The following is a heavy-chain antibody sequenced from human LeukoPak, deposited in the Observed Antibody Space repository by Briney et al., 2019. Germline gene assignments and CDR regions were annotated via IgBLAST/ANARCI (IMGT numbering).Heavy chain of an antibody. J-gene: IGHJ4*02. CDR2: IYYSGNT. CDR1: GDSISSYY. Sequence: SETLTLTCTVSGDSISSYYWSWIRQPPGKGLEWIGYIYYSGNTNYNPSLKSRVTISVDTSKNQFSLKLSSVTAADTAVYYCARTTYYYDSGGHRYYFDYWGEGPLLTVSS. CDR3: ARTTYYYDSGGHRYYFDY. D-gene: IGHD3-22*01. V-gene: IGHV4-59*01.